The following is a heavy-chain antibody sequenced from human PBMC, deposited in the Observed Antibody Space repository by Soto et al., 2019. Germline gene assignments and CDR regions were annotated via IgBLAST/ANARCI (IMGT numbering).Heavy chain of an antibody. CDR2: ISGSGGST. D-gene: IGHD3-22*01. V-gene: IGHV3-23*01. J-gene: IGHJ3*02. CDR1: EFTFSSYA. CDR3: AKDPWFDYYDSSGFDAFDI. Sequence: GGSLRLSCAASEFTFSSYAMSWVRQAPGKGLEWVSAISGSGGSTYYADSVKGRFTISRDNSKNTLYLQMNSLRAEDTAVYYCAKDPWFDYYDSSGFDAFDIWGQGTMVTVSS.